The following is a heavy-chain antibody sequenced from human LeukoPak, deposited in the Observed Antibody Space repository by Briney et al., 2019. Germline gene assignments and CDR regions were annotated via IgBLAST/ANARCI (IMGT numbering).Heavy chain of an antibody. J-gene: IGHJ4*02. CDR2: IWYDGSNK. CDR1: GFTFSSYG. Sequence: GGSLRLSCAASGFTFSSYGMHWVRQAPGKGLEWVAVIWYDGSNKYYADSVKGRFTISRDNSKNTLYLQMNSLRAEDTAVYYCARGSDIVATIPGIDYWGQGTLVTVSS. V-gene: IGHV3-33*01. CDR3: ARGSDIVATIPGIDY. D-gene: IGHD5-12*01.